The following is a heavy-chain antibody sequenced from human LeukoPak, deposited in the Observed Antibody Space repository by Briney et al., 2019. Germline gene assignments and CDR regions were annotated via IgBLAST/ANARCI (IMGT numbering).Heavy chain of an antibody. CDR1: GFTFGDYA. CDR2: ISYDGSNK. Sequence: GGSLRLSCTASGFTFGDYAMSWVRQAPGKGLEWVAVISYDGSNKYYADSVKGRFTISRDNSKNTPYLQMNSLRAEDTAVYYCARGGSGTYGSGSYSPFDYWGQGTLVTVSS. J-gene: IGHJ4*02. CDR3: ARGGSGTYGSGSYSPFDY. D-gene: IGHD3-10*01. V-gene: IGHV3-30-3*01.